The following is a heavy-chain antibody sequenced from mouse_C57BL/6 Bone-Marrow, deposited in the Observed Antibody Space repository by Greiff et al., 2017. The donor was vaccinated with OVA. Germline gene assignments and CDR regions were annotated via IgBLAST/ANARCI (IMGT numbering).Heavy chain of an antibody. V-gene: IGHV1-19*01. CDR2: INPYNGGT. CDR1: GYTFTDYY. J-gene: IGHJ3*01. CDR3: ARDWSAWFAY. Sequence: EVKLVESGPVLVKPGASVKMSCKASGYTFTDYYMNWVKQSHGKSLEWIGVINPYNGGTSYNQKFKGKATLTVDKSSSTAYMELNSLTSEDSAVYYCARDWSAWFAYWGQGTLVTVSA. D-gene: IGHD4-1*01.